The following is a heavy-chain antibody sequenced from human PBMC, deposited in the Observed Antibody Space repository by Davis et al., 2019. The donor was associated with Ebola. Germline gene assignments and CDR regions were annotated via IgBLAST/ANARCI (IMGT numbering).Heavy chain of an antibody. D-gene: IGHD6-6*01. CDR1: GFTFSSYW. J-gene: IGHJ6*03. CDR2: IKQDGGEK. CDR3: ARGPTGGSSSVGGTYYYYYYMDV. V-gene: IGHV3-7*01. Sequence: GESLKISCAASGFTFSSYWMSWVRQAPGKGLEWVANIKQDGGEKYYVDSVKGRFTISRDNAKNSLYLQMNSLRAEDTAVYYCARGPTGGSSSVGGTYYYYYYMDVWGKGTTVTVSS.